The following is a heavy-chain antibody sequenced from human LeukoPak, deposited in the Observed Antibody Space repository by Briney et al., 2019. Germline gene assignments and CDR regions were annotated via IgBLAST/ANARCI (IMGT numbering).Heavy chain of an antibody. D-gene: IGHD3-10*01. Sequence: GGSLRLSCAASGFPFSNYAMHWVRQAPGKGLEWVSLIWYDGSQRQYADSVQGRFTVSRDNLKNTLYLEMNGLRVEDTAVYYCARVVSYYGSSYRLLDVWGRGTLVTVSS. CDR1: GFPFSNYA. V-gene: IGHV3-33*01. J-gene: IGHJ2*01. CDR2: IWYDGSQR. CDR3: ARVVSYYGSSYRLLDV.